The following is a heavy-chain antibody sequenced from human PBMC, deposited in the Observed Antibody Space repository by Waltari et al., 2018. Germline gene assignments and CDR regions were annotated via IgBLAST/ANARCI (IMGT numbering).Heavy chain of an antibody. CDR1: GFTFSSYG. V-gene: IGHV3-30*02. CDR3: ANVEHYYFTYPSGK. Sequence: QVQLVEPGGGVVQPGGSLRLSGAASGFTFSSYGRHWVRQAPGKGREWVALIRDDESNKYYADSLWGRFTISTDTSKSTLYLELTSLRADATAVYYCANVEHYYFTYPSGKWGQGTLVTVSS. D-gene: IGHD3-10*01. J-gene: IGHJ4*02. CDR2: IRDDESNK.